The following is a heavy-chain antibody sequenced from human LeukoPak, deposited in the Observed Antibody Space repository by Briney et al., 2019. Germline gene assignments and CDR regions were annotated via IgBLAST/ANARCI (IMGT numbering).Heavy chain of an antibody. CDR2: INPNSGGT. J-gene: IGHJ1*01. D-gene: IGHD3-10*01. CDR1: GYTFTGYY. CDR3: ARDLEGYHYGSGNYPQ. Sequence: ASMKVSCKASGYTFTGYYIHWLRPAPGQGLEWMGFINPNSGGTNYAQKLQGRVTMTRETSISTASMERSSLTSGDTAVYYCARDLEGYHYGSGNYPQWGQGTLITVSS. V-gene: IGHV1-2*02.